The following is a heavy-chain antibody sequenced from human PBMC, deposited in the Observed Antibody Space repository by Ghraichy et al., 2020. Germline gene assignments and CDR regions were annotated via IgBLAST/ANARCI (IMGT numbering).Heavy chain of an antibody. Sequence: VKVSCKASGYTFTDYYIHWVRQAPGQGLEWMGWVNAKSGGTKYVEKFQGRLTMTRDTSSTTADMELTGLRSDDTALYYCARVLSSSDDFEYWGQGTLVTVSS. V-gene: IGHV1-2*02. CDR3: ARVLSSSDDFEY. CDR1: GYTFTDYY. CDR2: VNAKSGGT. J-gene: IGHJ4*02. D-gene: IGHD3-22*01.